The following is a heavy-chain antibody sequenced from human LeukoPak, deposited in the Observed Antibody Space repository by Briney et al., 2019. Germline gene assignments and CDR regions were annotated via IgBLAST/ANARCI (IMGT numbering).Heavy chain of an antibody. D-gene: IGHD2-2*01. CDR1: GGSISSGSYY. CDR3: ARRRVVPAGFDY. Sequence: SQTLSLTCTVSGGSISSGSYYWGWIRQPPGKGLEWIGSIYYSGSTYYNPSLKSRVTISVDTSKNQFSLKLSSVTAADTAVYYCARRRVVPAGFDYWGQGTLVTVSS. V-gene: IGHV4-39*01. J-gene: IGHJ4*02. CDR2: IYYSGST.